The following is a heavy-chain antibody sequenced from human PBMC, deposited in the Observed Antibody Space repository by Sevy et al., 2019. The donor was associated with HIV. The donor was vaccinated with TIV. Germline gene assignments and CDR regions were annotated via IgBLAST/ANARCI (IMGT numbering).Heavy chain of an antibody. CDR3: AKWGGDYSGDSLHH. Sequence: GGSLRLSCAASGFIFSSHGMQWVRHAPGKGLEWVAAITSFDGSNKYYAESVKGRFTISRDNSKNTVYLQMNNLGPEDTAVYYCAKWGGDYSGDSLHHWGQGILVTVSS. J-gene: IGHJ5*02. CDR2: ITSFDGSNK. V-gene: IGHV3-30*18. D-gene: IGHD2-21*02. CDR1: GFIFSSHG.